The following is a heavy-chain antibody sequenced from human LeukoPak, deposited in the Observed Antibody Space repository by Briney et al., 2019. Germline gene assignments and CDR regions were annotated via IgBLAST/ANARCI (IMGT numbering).Heavy chain of an antibody. V-gene: IGHV3-7*01. CDR2: IKQDGSEQ. J-gene: IGHJ4*02. CDR1: GFTFSHYY. Sequence: PGGSLRLSCAASGFTFSHYYMSWVRQAPGKGPEWVANIKQDGSEQFYLDSVKGRFTISRDNSKNTLYLQMNSLRPEDTAVYYCAKGYCGSTSCYTGLDWGQGTLVTVSS. D-gene: IGHD2-2*02. CDR3: AKGYCGSTSCYTGLD.